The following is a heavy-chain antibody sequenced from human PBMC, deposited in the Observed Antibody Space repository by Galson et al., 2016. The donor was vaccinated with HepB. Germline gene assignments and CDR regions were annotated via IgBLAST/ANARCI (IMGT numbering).Heavy chain of an antibody. Sequence: SLRLSCASSGFPFSDYAMNWVRQAPGKGLEWVSTTSSGGGSTYYADSVKGRFTISRDNSKNTLYLQMNSLTAEDTAVYYCAKDWHGDYGSGAFDIWGQGTMVTVSS. J-gene: IGHJ3*02. CDR2: TSSGGGST. V-gene: IGHV3-23*01. CDR3: AKDWHGDYGSGAFDI. D-gene: IGHD4-17*01. CDR1: GFPFSDYA.